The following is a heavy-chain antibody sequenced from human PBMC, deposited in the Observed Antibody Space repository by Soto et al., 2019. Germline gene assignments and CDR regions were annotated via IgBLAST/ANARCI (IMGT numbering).Heavy chain of an antibody. D-gene: IGHD3-3*02. CDR2: VCTTGTT. J-gene: IGHJ5*02. Sequence: KPSETLSLTCSVTGGSINNYYWSWVRQSAGKGLEWIGRVCTTGTTDYNPSLKGRVTISVDTSKNQFSLSLRSVTAADTAIYYCARDFNSIFDDFADMRWNFDPWGQGTLVTVSS. V-gene: IGHV4-4*07. CDR1: GGSINNYY. CDR3: ARDFNSIFDDFADMRWNFDP.